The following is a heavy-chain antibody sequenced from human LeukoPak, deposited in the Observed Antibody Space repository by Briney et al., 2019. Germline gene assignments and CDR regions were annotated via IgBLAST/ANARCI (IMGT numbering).Heavy chain of an antibody. V-gene: IGHV3-23*01. CDR1: GFTFSSYA. CDR2: ISGSGGTT. J-gene: IGHJ4*02. D-gene: IGHD2-15*01. Sequence: GSLRLSCAASGFTFSSYAMSWVRQAPGKGLEWVSAISGSGGTTNYADSVKGRLTISRDNSKNTLYLQMNSLRAEDTAVYYCARDSGRVVVAATLIDYWGQGTLVTVSS. CDR3: ARDSGRVVVAATLIDY.